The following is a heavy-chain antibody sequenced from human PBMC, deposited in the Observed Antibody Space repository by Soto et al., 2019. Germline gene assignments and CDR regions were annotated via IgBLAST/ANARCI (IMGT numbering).Heavy chain of an antibody. Sequence: GGSLRLSCAASGFTFSSYSMNWVRQAPGKGLEWVSSISSSSSYIYYADSVKGRFTISRDNAKNSLYLQMDSLRAEDTAVYYCARDPLQWLVEYAFDIWGQGTMVPVSS. CDR1: GFTFSSYS. D-gene: IGHD6-19*01. CDR2: ISSSSSYI. CDR3: ARDPLQWLVEYAFDI. V-gene: IGHV3-21*01. J-gene: IGHJ3*02.